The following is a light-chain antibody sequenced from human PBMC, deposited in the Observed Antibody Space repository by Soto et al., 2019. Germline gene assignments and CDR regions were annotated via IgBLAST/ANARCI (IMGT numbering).Light chain of an antibody. V-gene: IGKV1-9*01. Sequence: IQLTQSPSSLSASVGDRVTITCRASQGISGDLAWYQQKPGKAPKLLIYAASTLQSGVPSRFSGGGSGTDFTLTINTLQPEDFATYYCQQLNSYPRTFGPGTRWISN. J-gene: IGKJ3*01. CDR3: QQLNSYPRT. CDR1: QGISGD. CDR2: AAS.